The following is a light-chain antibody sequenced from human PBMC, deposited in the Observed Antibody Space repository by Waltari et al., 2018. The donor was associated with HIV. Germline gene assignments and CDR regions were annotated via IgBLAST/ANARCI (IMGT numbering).Light chain of an antibody. CDR1: QSISSY. Sequence: DIQMTQSPSSLSASVGDRVTITCRASQSISSYLNWYQQKPGKAPKLLIYAASSLQSGVPSRFSGSGSVTDFTLTISSLQPEDFATYYCQQSYSTLYTFGQGTKVEI. CDR2: AAS. CDR3: QQSYSTLYT. J-gene: IGKJ2*01. V-gene: IGKV1-39*01.